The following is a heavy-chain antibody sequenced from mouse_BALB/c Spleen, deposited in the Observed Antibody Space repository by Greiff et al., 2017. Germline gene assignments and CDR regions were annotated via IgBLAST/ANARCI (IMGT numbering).Heavy chain of an antibody. J-gene: IGHJ4*01. CDR2: IWTGGGT. Sequence: VQLQESGPGLVAPSQSLSITCTVSGFSLTSYDISWIRQPPGKGLEWLGVIWTGGGTNYNSAFMSRLSISKDNSKSQVFLKMNSLQTDDTAIYYCLRERYYYAMDYWGQGTSVTVSS. CDR1: GFSLTSYD. CDR3: LRERYYYAMDY. V-gene: IGHV2-9-2*01.